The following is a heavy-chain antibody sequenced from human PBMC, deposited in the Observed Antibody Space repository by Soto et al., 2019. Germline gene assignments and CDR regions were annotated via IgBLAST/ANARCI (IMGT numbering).Heavy chain of an antibody. V-gene: IGHV4-59*01. CDR2: IYHTGVT. Sequence: ASETLSLTCTVSGASITTYYWSWFRQPPGQGLESLDYIYHTGVTNSNPSLRGRLSISIDTAKNQFSLKLSSVTSADTAIYYCARAARVPDFWGPGILVTVSS. CDR1: GASITTYY. J-gene: IGHJ4*02. D-gene: IGHD2-2*01. CDR3: ARAARVPDF.